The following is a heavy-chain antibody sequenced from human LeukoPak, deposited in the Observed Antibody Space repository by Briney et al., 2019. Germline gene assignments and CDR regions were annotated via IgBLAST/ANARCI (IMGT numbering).Heavy chain of an antibody. V-gene: IGHV3-48*02. D-gene: IGHD6-13*01. CDR2: ISSSGTK. CDR3: ARGPSSSSWSRFDP. J-gene: IGHJ5*02. CDR1: GFTVNSYN. Sequence: QPGGSLRLSCSASGFTVNSYNMNWVRQAPGKGLEWVSCISSSGTKYYADSVKGRFTTSRDNGKSSLFLEMNSLRDEDTAVYHCARGPSSSSWSRFDPWGQGTLVTVSS.